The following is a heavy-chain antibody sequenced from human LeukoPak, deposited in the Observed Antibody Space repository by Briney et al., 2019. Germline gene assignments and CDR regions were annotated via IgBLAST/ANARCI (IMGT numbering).Heavy chain of an antibody. V-gene: IGHV3-23*01. CDR1: GFTFSSSA. CDR3: VREDTPATANY. J-gene: IGHJ4*02. CDR2: ISGGGDIT. Sequence: GGSLRLSCAASGFTFSSSAMSWVRQTAGKGLEWVSAISGGGDITYYADSVKGRFTISRDNSKDTLFLQMHSLRPGDTAVYYCVREDTPATANYWGQGTLVTISS. D-gene: IGHD2-21*02.